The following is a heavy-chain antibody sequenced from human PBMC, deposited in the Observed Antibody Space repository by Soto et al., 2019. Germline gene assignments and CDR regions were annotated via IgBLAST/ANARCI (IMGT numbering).Heavy chain of an antibody. Sequence: ASVKVSCKASGYTFTSYAMHWVRQAPGQRLEWMGWINAGNGNTKYSQKFQGRVTITRDTSAGTAYMELSSLRSEDTAVYYCARDGLPLGYCSGGSCRNWFDPWGQGTLVTVSS. CDR3: ARDGLPLGYCSGGSCRNWFDP. D-gene: IGHD2-15*01. CDR1: GYTFTSYA. CDR2: INAGNGNT. J-gene: IGHJ5*02. V-gene: IGHV1-3*01.